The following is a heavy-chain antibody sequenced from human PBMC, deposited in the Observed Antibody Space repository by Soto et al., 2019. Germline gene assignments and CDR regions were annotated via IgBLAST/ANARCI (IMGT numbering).Heavy chain of an antibody. Sequence: SVKVSCKASGGTFSSYTISWVRQAPGQGLEWMGRIIPILGIANYAQKFQGRVTITADKSTSTAYMELSSLRSEDTAVYYCARDSYRGIVVVPAAIGWFDPWGQGTLVTVSS. CDR1: GGTFSSYT. D-gene: IGHD2-2*02. J-gene: IGHJ5*02. CDR2: IIPILGIA. V-gene: IGHV1-69*04. CDR3: ARDSYRGIVVVPAAIGWFDP.